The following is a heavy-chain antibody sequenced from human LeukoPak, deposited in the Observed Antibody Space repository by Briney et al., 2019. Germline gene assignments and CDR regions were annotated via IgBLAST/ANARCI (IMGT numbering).Heavy chain of an antibody. Sequence: GGSLRLSCVASEFIFSDYWMSWVRQAPGKGLEWVADIKQGGREEKYVGSVRGRFAISRDDAKSTLYLQMDSLSGDDTAVYYCARDNGGWFDSWGRGTLVTVSS. D-gene: IGHD3-10*01. J-gene: IGHJ5*01. CDR3: ARDNGGWFDS. CDR1: EFIFSDYW. CDR2: IKQGGREE. V-gene: IGHV3-7*03.